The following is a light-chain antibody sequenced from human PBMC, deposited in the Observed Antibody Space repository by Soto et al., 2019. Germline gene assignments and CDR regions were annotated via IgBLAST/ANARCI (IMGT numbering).Light chain of an antibody. CDR2: DVS. Sequence: QSALTQPRSVSGSPGQSVTISCTGTSSDVGGYNYVSWYQQHPGKAPKLMIYDVSKRPSGVPDRFSGSKSSNTASLTISGLQAEDEADYDCCSYAGSYLVVFGGGTKLTVL. CDR1: SSDVGGYNY. V-gene: IGLV2-11*01. CDR3: CSYAGSYLVV. J-gene: IGLJ2*01.